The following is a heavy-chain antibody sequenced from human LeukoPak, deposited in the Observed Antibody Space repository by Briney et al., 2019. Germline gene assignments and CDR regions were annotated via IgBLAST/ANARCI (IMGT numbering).Heavy chain of an antibody. D-gene: IGHD1-7*01. CDR1: GGSISSSSYY. Sequence: SETLSLTCTVSGGSISSSSYYWGWIRQPPGKGLEWIGSIYYSGSTYYNPSLKSRVTISVDTSKNQFSLKLSSVTAADTAVYYCARVRERNYGFDPWGQGTLVTVSS. J-gene: IGHJ5*02. CDR2: IYYSGST. CDR3: ARVRERNYGFDP. V-gene: IGHV4-39*07.